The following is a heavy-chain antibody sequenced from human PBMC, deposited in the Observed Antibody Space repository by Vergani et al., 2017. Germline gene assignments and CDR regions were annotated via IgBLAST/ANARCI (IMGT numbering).Heavy chain of an antibody. J-gene: IGHJ6*02. V-gene: IGHV4-61*02. CDR2: IYTSGST. CDR1: GGSISSGDYY. CDR3: ARVGSTTTVVTPGGNYYYYGMDV. D-gene: IGHD4-23*01. Sequence: QVQLQESGPGLVKPSQTLSLSCSVSGGSISSGDYYWTWIRQPAGKGLQYLGRIYTSGSTNYNPSLKSRVTISVDTSKNQFSLKLSSVTAADTAVYYCARVGSTTTVVTPGGNYYYYGMDVWGQGTTVTVSS.